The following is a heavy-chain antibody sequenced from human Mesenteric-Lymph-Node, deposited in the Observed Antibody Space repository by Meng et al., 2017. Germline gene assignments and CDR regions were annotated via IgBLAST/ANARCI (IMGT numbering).Heavy chain of an antibody. V-gene: IGHV1-69*10. D-gene: IGHD3-16*01. CDR2: IIPILGTT. J-gene: IGHJ4*02. Sequence: QVQLVQSGAEVKKPGSSVKVSCKASGGKFTSFVFNWVRQAPGKGLEWMGGIIPILGTTNYAEKFRGRLTISADTSARTAYMELTSLNSGDTAVYYCARLDLGLAHWGQGTLVTVSS. CDR1: GGKFTSFV. CDR3: ARLDLGLAH.